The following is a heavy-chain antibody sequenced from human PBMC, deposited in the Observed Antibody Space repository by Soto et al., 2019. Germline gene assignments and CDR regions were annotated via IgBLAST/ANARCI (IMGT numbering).Heavy chain of an antibody. CDR3: AKDVRTGGKAEYYFDY. V-gene: IGHV3-30-3*01. D-gene: IGHD2-15*01. CDR2: ISYDGNNK. J-gene: IGHJ4*02. Sequence: PGGSLRLSCAASGFTFNNYPMHWVRQAPGKGLEWVALISYDGNNKFYADSVKGRFTISRDNSKNTLYLQMNSLRAEDTALYYCAKDVRTGGKAEYYFDYWGQGTLVTVSS. CDR1: GFTFNNYP.